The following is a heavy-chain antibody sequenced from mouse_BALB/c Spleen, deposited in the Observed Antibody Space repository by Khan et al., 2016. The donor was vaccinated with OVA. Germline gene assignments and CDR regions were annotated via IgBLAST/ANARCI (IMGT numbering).Heavy chain of an antibody. CDR3: VRNRESDYFDY. CDR1: GFSLTSYG. CDR2: IWAGGST. Sequence: QVQLKESGPGLVAPSQSLSITCTVSGFSLTSYGIHWVHQPPGKGLEWLGIIWAGGSTNYNSALMSRLSISKDNSRSQVFLKMNSLQTDDTAMYFCVRNRESDYFDYWGQGTTLTVSS. V-gene: IGHV2-9*02. J-gene: IGHJ2*01.